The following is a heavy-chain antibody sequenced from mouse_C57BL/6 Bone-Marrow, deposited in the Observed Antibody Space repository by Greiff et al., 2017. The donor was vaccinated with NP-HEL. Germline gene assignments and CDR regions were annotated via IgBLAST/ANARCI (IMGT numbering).Heavy chain of an antibody. CDR1: GYSFTGYY. J-gene: IGHJ2*01. V-gene: IGHV1-42*01. CDR2: INPSTGGT. CDR3: ARKKGNYVDY. Sequence: VQLQQSGPELVKPGASVKISCKASGYSFTGYYMNWVKQSPEKSLEWIGEINPSTGGTTYNQKFKAKATLTVDKSSSTAYMQLKSLTSEDSAVYYCARKKGNYVDYWGQGTTLTVSS.